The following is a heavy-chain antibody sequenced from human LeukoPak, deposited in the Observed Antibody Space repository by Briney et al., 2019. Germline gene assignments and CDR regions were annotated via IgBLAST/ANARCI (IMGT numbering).Heavy chain of an antibody. CDR2: ISYDGSNK. CDR3: ARETGSAVGSTDFDY. Sequence: GGSLRLSCAASGFTFSSYAMHWVRQAPGKGLEWVAIISYDGSNKYYADSLKGRFTISRDNSKNTLSLQMNSLRAEDTAVYYCARETGSAVGSTDFDYWGQGTLVTVSS. CDR1: GFTFSSYA. J-gene: IGHJ4*02. V-gene: IGHV3-30-3*01. D-gene: IGHD4-17*01.